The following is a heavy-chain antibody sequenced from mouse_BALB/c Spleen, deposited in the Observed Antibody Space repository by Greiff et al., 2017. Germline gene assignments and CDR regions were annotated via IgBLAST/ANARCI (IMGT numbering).Heavy chain of an antibody. CDR1: GYTFTDYA. V-gene: IGHV1S137*01. J-gene: IGHJ4*01. CDR2: ISTYYGDA. Sequence: QVHVKQSGAELVRPGVSVKISCKGSGYTFTDYAMHWVKQSHAKSLEWIGVISTYYGDASYNQKFKGKATMTVDKSSSTAYMELARLTSEDSAIYYCARVNRGYAMDYWGQGTSVTVSS. CDR3: ARVNRGYAMDY.